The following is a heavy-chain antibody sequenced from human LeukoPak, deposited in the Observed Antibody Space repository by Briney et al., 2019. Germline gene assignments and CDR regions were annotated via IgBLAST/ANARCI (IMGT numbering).Heavy chain of an antibody. J-gene: IGHJ4*02. V-gene: IGHV3-33*01. CDR3: ARDKVLEGSYIAY. CDR1: GFTFSSYG. Sequence: GGSLRLSCAASGFTFSSYGMHWVRQAPGKGLEWVAVIWYDGSNKYYADSVKGRFTISRDNSKNTLYLQMNSLRAEDTAVYYCARDKVLEGSYIAYWGQGTLVTVSS. D-gene: IGHD3-10*01. CDR2: IWYDGSNK.